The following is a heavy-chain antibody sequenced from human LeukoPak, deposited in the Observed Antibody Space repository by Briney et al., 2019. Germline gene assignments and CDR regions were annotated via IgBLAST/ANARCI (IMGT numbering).Heavy chain of an antibody. CDR3: ASVYSSSSLGFDY. CDR2: IIPIFGTA. J-gene: IGHJ4*02. D-gene: IGHD6-6*01. CDR1: GGTFSSYA. Sequence: SVTVSCKASGGTFSSYAISWVRQAPGQGLEWMGGIIPIFGTANYAQKFQGRVTITADESTSTAYMELSSLRSEDTAVYYCASVYSSSSLGFDYWGQGTLVTVSS. V-gene: IGHV1-69*01.